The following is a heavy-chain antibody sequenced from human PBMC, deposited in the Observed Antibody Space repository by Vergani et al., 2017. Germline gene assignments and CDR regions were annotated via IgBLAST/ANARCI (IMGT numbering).Heavy chain of an antibody. V-gene: IGHV3-7*01. J-gene: IGHJ6*02. CDR3: ARDKKYYSSSWSLYYYGMDV. CDR1: GFTFSSYW. Sequence: EVQLVESGGGLVQPGGSLRLSCAPSGFTFSSYWMSWVRQAPGKGLEWVANIKQDGSEKYYVDSVKGRFTISRDNAKNSLYLQMNSLRAEDTAVYYCARDKKYYSSSWSLYYYGMDVWGQGTTVTVSS. CDR2: IKQDGSEK. D-gene: IGHD6-13*01.